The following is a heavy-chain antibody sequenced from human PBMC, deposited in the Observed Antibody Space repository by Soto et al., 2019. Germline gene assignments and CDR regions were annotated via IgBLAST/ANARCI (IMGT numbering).Heavy chain of an antibody. CDR2: IYYSGST. V-gene: IGHV4-59*08. D-gene: IGHD4-17*01. Sequence: SETPSLTCTVSGGSISSYYWSWIRQPPGKGLEWIGYIYYSGSTNYNPSLKSRVTISVDTSKNQFSLKLSSVTAADTAVYYCARHISHDYGDYSFDYWGQGTLVTVSS. CDR1: GGSISSYY. CDR3: ARHISHDYGDYSFDY. J-gene: IGHJ4*02.